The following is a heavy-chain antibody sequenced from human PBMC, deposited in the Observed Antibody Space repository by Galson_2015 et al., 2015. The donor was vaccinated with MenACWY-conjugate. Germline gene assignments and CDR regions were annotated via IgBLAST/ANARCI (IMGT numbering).Heavy chain of an antibody. J-gene: IGHJ6*02. Sequence: QSGAEVKQPGESLKISCKGSRYYFTSYWIAWVRQIPGKGLEWMGLISPGNSNTRYSPSFQGQVTISADKSISTAYLQWNSLQASDTAMYYCARHPPGGRGMDVWGQGTTVTVSS. V-gene: IGHV5-51*01. CDR1: RYYFTSYW. CDR3: ARHPPGGRGMDV. D-gene: IGHD1-26*01. CDR2: ISPGNSNT.